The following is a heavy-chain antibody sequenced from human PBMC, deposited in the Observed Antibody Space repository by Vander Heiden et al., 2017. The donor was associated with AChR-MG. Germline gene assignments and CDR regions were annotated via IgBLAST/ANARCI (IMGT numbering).Heavy chain of an antibody. V-gene: IGHV3-48*02. Sequence: EVQLVESGGGLVQPGGSLRLSCAASGFTFSGYSMNWVRQAPGKGLEWVSYSSSSSSTIYYADSVKGRFTISRDNAKNSLYLQMNSLRDEDTAVYYCARSRIPTTRYYYMDVWGKGTTVTVSS. CDR1: GFTFSGYS. CDR2: SSSSSSTI. D-gene: IGHD1-26*01. CDR3: ARSRIPTTRYYYMDV. J-gene: IGHJ6*03.